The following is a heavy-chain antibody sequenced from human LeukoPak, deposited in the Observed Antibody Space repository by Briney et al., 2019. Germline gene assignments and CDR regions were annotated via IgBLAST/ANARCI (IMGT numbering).Heavy chain of an antibody. V-gene: IGHV4-39*07. CDR1: GGSISTSNYY. J-gene: IGHJ6*03. CDR3: ARKNYDFWSGYGAYYYYYYMDV. CDR2: IFYSGST. Sequence: SETLSLTCTVSGGSISTSNYYWGWIRQPPGKGLEWIGNIFYSGSTYYSPSLKSRVTISLDTSRNQFSLKLTSVTAADTAVYYCARKNYDFWSGYGAYYYYYYMDVWGKGTTVTVSS. D-gene: IGHD3-3*01.